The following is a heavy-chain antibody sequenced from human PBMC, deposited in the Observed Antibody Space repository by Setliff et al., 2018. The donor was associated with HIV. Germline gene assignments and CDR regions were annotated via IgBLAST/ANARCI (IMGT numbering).Heavy chain of an antibody. CDR3: AKTSGYDFRYFFDY. V-gene: IGHV3-30*02. CDR2: IRNDGSNE. D-gene: IGHD5-12*01. CDR1: GFTFSSYG. Sequence: PGGSLRLSCAAPGFTFSSYGMHWVRQVPGKGLEWVAFIRNDGSNEYYIDSVKGRFTISRDDSKNTVYLQMNSLTAEDTAVYYCAKTSGYDFRYFFDYWGQGALVTVS. J-gene: IGHJ4*02.